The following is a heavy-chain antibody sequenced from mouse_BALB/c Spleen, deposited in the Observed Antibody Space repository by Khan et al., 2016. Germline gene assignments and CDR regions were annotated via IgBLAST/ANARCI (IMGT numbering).Heavy chain of an antibody. CDR3: ARWLDAMDY. D-gene: IGHD2-2*01. Sequence: EVQLQESGPGLVKPSQSLSLTCTVTGYSITSDYAWNWIRQFPGNKLEWMGYISYSGTTTYNPSLKSRISITRHTSKNQFFLQLNSVTTEDTATYYCARWLDAMDYWGQGTSVTVSS. CDR2: ISYSGTT. CDR1: GYSITSDYA. J-gene: IGHJ4*01. V-gene: IGHV3-2*02.